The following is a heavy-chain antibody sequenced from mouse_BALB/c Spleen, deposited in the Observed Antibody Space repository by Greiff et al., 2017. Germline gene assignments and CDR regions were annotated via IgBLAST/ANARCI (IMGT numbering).Heavy chain of an antibody. J-gene: IGHJ3*01. CDR2: INPSSGYT. CDR1: GYTFTSYW. Sequence: VQLQQPGAELVRPGASVKLSCKASGYTFTSYWINWVKQRPGQGLEWIGYINPSSGYTEYNQKFKDKTTLTADKSSSTAYMQLSSLTSEDSAVYYCARRRDSSGFFAYWGQGTLVTVSA. CDR3: ARRRDSSGFFAY. D-gene: IGHD3-2*01. V-gene: IGHV1-4*02.